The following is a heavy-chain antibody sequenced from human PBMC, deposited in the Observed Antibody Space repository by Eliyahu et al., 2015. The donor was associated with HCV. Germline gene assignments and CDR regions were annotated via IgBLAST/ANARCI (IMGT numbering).Heavy chain of an antibody. V-gene: IGHV2-26*01. J-gene: IGHJ6*02. D-gene: IGHD4-23*01. CDR1: GFSLSNARMG. Sequence: QVTLKESGPVLVKPTETLTLTCTVSGFSLSNARMGVSWIRQPPGKALEWLAHIFSNDEKSYSTSLKSRLTISKDTSKSQVVLTMTNMDPVDTATYYCARIYIGTSIYYYYYYGMDVWGQGTTVTVSS. CDR2: IFSNDEK. CDR3: ARIYIGTSIYYYYYYGMDV.